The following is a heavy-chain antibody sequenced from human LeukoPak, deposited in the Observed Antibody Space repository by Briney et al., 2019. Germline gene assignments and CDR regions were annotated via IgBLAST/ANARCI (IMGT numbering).Heavy chain of an antibody. D-gene: IGHD3-16*01. CDR1: GGSINTYY. CDR3: AGRGTPYYYYYMDV. CDR2: IYSSGTT. Sequence: SETLSLTCTVSGGSINTYYWSWIRQPPGKGLEFIGYIYSSGTTDYNPSLKSRVVISLDTSGSQFSLKMTSVTAADTAVYYCAGRGTPYYYYYMDVWGKGTTVTVSS. J-gene: IGHJ6*03. V-gene: IGHV4-59*08.